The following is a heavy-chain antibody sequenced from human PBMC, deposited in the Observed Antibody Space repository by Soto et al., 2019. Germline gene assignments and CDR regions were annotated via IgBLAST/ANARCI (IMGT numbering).Heavy chain of an antibody. Sequence: PGGSLRLSCSASGFTFPDHAVSWFRQAPGKGPEWVALISGTTYGGTAEYAASVRGRFIVSREDSKRIAYLQMNSLKSEDTAVYYCSGHGGFSAPWGPGTLVTVSS. J-gene: IGHJ4*02. CDR2: ISGTTYGGTA. V-gene: IGHV3-49*03. CDR1: GFTFPDHA. CDR3: SGHGGFSAP. D-gene: IGHD3-16*01.